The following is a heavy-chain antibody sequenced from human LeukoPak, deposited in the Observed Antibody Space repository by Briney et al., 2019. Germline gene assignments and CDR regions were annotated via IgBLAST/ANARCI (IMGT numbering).Heavy chain of an antibody. D-gene: IGHD6-13*01. CDR2: IRYDGSQQ. J-gene: IGHJ4*02. CDR3: APRAPYSSSWYFDY. Sequence: GGSLRLSCAASGFSFSTYGMHWVRQAPGKGLEWVAFIRYDGSQQYFADSVKGRFTISRDNSKNTLYLQMSSLRAEDTAVYYCAPRAPYSSSWYFDYWGQGTLVTVSS. CDR1: GFSFSTYG. V-gene: IGHV3-30*02.